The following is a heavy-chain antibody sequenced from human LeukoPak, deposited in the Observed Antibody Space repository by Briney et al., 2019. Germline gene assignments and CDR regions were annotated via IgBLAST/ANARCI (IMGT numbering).Heavy chain of an antibody. J-gene: IGHJ4*02. CDR3: ARDHIAVAGTGRDY. V-gene: IGHV1-2*02. CDR1: GYTFTGYN. D-gene: IGHD6-19*01. Sequence: VKVSCKASGYTFTGYNMHWVRQAPGQGLEWMGWINPNSGGTNYAQKFQGRVTMTRDTSISTAYMELSRLRSDDTAVYYCARDHIAVAGTGRDYWGQGTLVTVSS. CDR2: INPNSGGT.